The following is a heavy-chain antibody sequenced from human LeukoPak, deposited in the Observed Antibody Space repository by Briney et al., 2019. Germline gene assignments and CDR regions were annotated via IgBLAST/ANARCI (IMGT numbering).Heavy chain of an antibody. CDR1: GFTFSSYG. CDR2: ISSSSSYI. V-gene: IGHV3-21*01. CDR3: ARAAAVVGAKYFDY. D-gene: IGHD1-26*01. Sequence: PGGSLRLSCAASGFTFSSYGMNWVRQAPGKGLEWVSSISSSSSYIYYADSVKGRFTISRDNAKNSLYLQMNSLRAEDTAVYYCARAAAVVGAKYFDYWGQGTLSPSPQ. J-gene: IGHJ4*02.